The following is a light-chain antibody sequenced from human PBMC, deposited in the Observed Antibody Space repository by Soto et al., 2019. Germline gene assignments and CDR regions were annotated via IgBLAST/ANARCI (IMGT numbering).Light chain of an antibody. V-gene: IGLV2-18*01. CDR1: STDFVSYNR. CDR2: EAS. CDR3: ATWGGRLSMA. Sequence: QSVLTQPPSVSGSPGQSVTISCTGTSTDFVSYNRVSWYQQPPGTAPKLIIYEASNRPSGIPDRFSGSKSGTSATLGITGLQTGDEADYYCATWGGRLSMALGGGTKLTLL. J-gene: IGLJ3*02.